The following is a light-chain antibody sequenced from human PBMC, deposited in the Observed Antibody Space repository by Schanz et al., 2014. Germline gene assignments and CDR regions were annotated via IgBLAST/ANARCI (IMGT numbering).Light chain of an antibody. CDR3: QQYGSSPLA. Sequence: EIVMTQSPDTLSVSPGERATLSCRASQSVSSNLAWYQQKVGQAPRLLIYGASTRAPGIPARFSGSGSGTEFTLTISSLQSEDFAVYYCQQYGSSPLAFGPGTKVDIK. V-gene: IGKV3-15*01. CDR2: GAS. CDR1: QSVSSN. J-gene: IGKJ3*01.